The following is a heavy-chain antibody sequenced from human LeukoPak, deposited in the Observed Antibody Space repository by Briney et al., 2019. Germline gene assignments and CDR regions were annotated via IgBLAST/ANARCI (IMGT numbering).Heavy chain of an antibody. CDR2: IRYDGSTK. V-gene: IGHV3-30*02. D-gene: IGHD2/OR15-2a*01. J-gene: IGHJ3*02. Sequence: GGSLRLSCAASGFTFSSYGMHWVRQAPGKGLEWVSFIRYDGSTKYYADSVKGRFTISRDNSKNTLYLQMNSLRVEDTALYYCAKEALLYVPDDAFDMWGQGTMVTVSS. CDR1: GFTFSSYG. CDR3: AKEALLYVPDDAFDM.